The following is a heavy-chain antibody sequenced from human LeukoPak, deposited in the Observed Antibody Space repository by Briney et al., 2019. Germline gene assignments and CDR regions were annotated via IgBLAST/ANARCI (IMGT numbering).Heavy chain of an antibody. CDR2: IGGSGGNT. Sequence: PGGSLRLSCAASGFTFSSYAMTWVRQAPGKGLQWVSLIGGSGGNTYYVDSVKGRFTISRDNSKNTLFLQMNSLSAEDTAVYYCARAVLGRFLPPVPLDYWGQGTLVTVSS. D-gene: IGHD3-3*01. CDR3: ARAVLGRFLPPVPLDY. V-gene: IGHV3-23*01. CDR1: GFTFSSYA. J-gene: IGHJ4*02.